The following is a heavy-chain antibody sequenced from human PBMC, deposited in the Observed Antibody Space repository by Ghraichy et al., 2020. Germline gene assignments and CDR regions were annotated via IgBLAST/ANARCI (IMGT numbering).Heavy chain of an antibody. CDR3: ARGTNSALDI. J-gene: IGHJ3*02. V-gene: IGHV3-7*03. D-gene: IGHD2/OR15-2a*01. CDR2: INQDGSEK. CDR1: GFTFSSHW. Sequence: ESLNISCAASGFTFSSHWMHWVRQGPGKRLEWVARINQDGSEKYYVDSVKGRFTISRDNAKNSVYLEMNSLRVEDTAVYYCARGTNSALDIWGQGTMVTISS.